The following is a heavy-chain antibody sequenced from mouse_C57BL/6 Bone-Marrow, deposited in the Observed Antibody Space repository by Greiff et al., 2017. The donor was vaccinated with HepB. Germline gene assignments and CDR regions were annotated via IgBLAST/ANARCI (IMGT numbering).Heavy chain of an antibody. CDR1: GYTFTSYW. Sequence: QVQLQQPGAELVKPGASVKLSCKASGYTFTSYWMQWVKQRPGQGLEWIGEIDPSDSYTNYNQKFKGKATLTVDTSSSTAYMQLSSLTSEDSAVYYCAREDYVGCFDVRGTGTTVTVSA. CDR2: IDPSDSYT. CDR3: AREDYVGCFDV. D-gene: IGHD2-4*01. V-gene: IGHV1-50*01. J-gene: IGHJ1*03.